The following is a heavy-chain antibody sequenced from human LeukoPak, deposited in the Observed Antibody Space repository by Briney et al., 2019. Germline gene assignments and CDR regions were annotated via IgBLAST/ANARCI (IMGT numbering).Heavy chain of an antibody. CDR1: GGTFSSYA. J-gene: IGHJ5*02. Sequence: SSVKVSCKASGGTFSSYAISCVRQAPGQGLEWMGGIIPIFGTANYAQKFQGRVTITADESTSTAYMELSSLRSEDTAVYYCARATMRGFLDRFDPWGQGTLVTVSS. CDR3: ARATMRGFLDRFDP. D-gene: IGHD3-3*01. CDR2: IIPIFGTA. V-gene: IGHV1-69*01.